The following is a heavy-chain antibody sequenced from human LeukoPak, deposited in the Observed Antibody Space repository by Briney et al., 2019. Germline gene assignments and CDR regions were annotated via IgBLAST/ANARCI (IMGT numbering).Heavy chain of an antibody. CDR1: GFTFSTFW. Sequence: PGGSLRLSCAASGFTFSTFWMTWVRQAPGKGLEWVANIRQDGAEKYYVDSVKGRFTISRDNAKRSLYLQMNSLRADDTAVYYCAREFDGSASGAGYWGQGTLVTVSS. D-gene: IGHD1-26*01. CDR3: AREFDGSASGAGY. J-gene: IGHJ4*02. CDR2: IRQDGAEK. V-gene: IGHV3-7*01.